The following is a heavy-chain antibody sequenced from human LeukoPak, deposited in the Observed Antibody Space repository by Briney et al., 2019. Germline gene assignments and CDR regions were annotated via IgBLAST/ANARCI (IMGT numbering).Heavy chain of an antibody. Sequence: ASVKVSCKASGYTFTSYGISWVRQAPGQGLEWMGWINPNSGGTNYAQKFQGWVTMTRDTSISAAYMELSRLRSDDTAVYYCARGGAVAGAYYYYGMDVWGQGTTVTVSS. CDR2: INPNSGGT. CDR1: GYTFTSYG. J-gene: IGHJ6*02. D-gene: IGHD6-19*01. V-gene: IGHV1-2*04. CDR3: ARGGAVAGAYYYYGMDV.